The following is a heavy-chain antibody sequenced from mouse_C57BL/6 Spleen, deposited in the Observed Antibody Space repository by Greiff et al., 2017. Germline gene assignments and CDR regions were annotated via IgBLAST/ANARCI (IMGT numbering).Heavy chain of an antibody. V-gene: IGHV1-59*01. CDR2: IDPSDSYT. J-gene: IGHJ2*01. CDR3: ARVGITTVVAHFDY. CDR1: GYTFTSYW. Sequence: QVQLQQPGAELVRPGTSVKLSCKASGYTFTSYWMHWVKQRPGQGLEWIGVIDPSDSYTNYNQKFKGKATLTVDTSSSTAYMQLSSLTSGDSAVYYCARVGITTVVAHFDYWGQGTTLTVSS. D-gene: IGHD1-1*01.